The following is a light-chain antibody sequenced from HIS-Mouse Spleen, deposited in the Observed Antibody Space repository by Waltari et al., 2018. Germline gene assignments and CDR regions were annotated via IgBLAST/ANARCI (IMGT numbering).Light chain of an antibody. CDR3: SSYTSSSTEV. CDR2: EVS. Sequence: QSALTQPASVSGSPGQSIPISCTGTRSDVGGYNYVSWYQQHPGKAPKLMIYEVSNRPSGVSNRFSGSKSGNTASLTISGLQAEDEADYYCSSYTSSSTEVFGGGTKLTVL. J-gene: IGLJ2*01. V-gene: IGLV2-14*01. CDR1: RSDVGGYNY.